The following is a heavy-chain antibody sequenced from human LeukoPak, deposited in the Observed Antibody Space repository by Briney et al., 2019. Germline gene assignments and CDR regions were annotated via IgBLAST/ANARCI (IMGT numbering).Heavy chain of an antibody. D-gene: IGHD1-1*01. CDR1: GFTFSNYA. CDR2: ISGSGGNS. J-gene: IGHJ1*01. Sequence: PGGSLRLSCAASGFTFSNYAMSWVRQAPGKGLEWVSGISGSGGNSYYADSVKGWFTISRDNSKNTLYLQMNSLRADDTAVYYCARALSQQLIRYSQDWGQGTLVTVSS. V-gene: IGHV3-23*01. CDR3: ARALSQQLIRYSQD.